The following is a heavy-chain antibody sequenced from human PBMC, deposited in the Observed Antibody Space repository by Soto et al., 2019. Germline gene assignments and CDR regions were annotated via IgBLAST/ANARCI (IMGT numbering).Heavy chain of an antibody. CDR1: GFTFSTYA. CDR2: ISGTGGT. V-gene: IGHV3-23*01. Sequence: LRLSCAASGFTFSTYAMSWVRQAPGKGLEWVSAISGTGGTYDAESVKGRFTISRDNSKSTLYLQMNSLRAEDTAIYYCAKSKRGSGWESDFFDYWGQGTLVTVSS. D-gene: IGHD6-19*01. J-gene: IGHJ4*02. CDR3: AKSKRGSGWESDFFDY.